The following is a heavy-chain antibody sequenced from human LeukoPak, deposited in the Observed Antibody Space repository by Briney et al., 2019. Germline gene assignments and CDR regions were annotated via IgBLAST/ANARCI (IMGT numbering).Heavy chain of an antibody. J-gene: IGHJ4*02. V-gene: IGHV1-69*04. CDR1: GGTFSSYA. Sequence: GASVKVSCKASGGTFSSYAISWVRQAPGQGLEWMGRIIPILGIANYAQKFQGRVTITADKSTSTAYKELSSLRSEDTAVYYCARADYDSSGYYYRDYFDYWGQGTLVTVSS. D-gene: IGHD3-22*01. CDR3: ARADYDSSGYYYRDYFDY. CDR2: IIPILGIA.